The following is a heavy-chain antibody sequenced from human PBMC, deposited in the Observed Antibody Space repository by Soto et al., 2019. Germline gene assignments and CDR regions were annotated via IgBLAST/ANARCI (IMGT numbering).Heavy chain of an antibody. V-gene: IGHV1-69*01. CDR2: IIPIFGTA. Sequence: QVQLVQSGAEVKNPGSSVKVSCKASGGTFSSYSINWVRQAPGQGLEWMGEIIPIFGTANYAQKFQGRVTITADESTSTAYMELSSLRSEDTAVYYCARDGGRHSGGIDYWVQGTLVTVSS. CDR3: ARDGGRHSGGIDY. J-gene: IGHJ4*02. D-gene: IGHD1-26*01. CDR1: GGTFSSYS.